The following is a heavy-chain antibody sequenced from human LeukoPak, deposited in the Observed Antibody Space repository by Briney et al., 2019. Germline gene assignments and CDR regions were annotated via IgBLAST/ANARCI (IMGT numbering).Heavy chain of an antibody. CDR2: INHSGST. CDR3: ARRVVPAARSSRWFDP. CDR1: GGSFSGYY. J-gene: IGHJ5*02. V-gene: IGHV4-34*01. D-gene: IGHD2-2*01. Sequence: SETLSLTCAVYGGSFSGYYWSWTRQPPGKGLEWIGEINHSGSTNYNPSLKSRVTISVDTSKNQFSLKLSSVTAADTAVYYCARRVVPAARSSRWFDPWGQGTLVTVSS.